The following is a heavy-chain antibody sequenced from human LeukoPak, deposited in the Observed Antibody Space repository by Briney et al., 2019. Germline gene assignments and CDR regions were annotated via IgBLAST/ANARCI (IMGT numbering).Heavy chain of an antibody. J-gene: IGHJ5*02. Sequence: PGGSLRLSCAASGFTVSSNYMSWVRQAPGKGLEWVGRIKNKADGETTEYAAPMDGRFTISRDDSKNTLYLQMNSLKIEDTAVYYCTIPNGHWFDPWGQGTLVTVSS. CDR3: TIPNGHWFDP. V-gene: IGHV3-15*01. D-gene: IGHD2-8*01. CDR1: GFTVSSNY. CDR2: IKNKADGETT.